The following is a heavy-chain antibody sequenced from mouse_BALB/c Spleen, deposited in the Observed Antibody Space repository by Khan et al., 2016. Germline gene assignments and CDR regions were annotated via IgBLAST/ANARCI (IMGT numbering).Heavy chain of an antibody. CDR1: GDSITSGH. D-gene: IGHD1-2*01. CDR3: ATWDYYGSAFAY. CDR2: ISHSGDS. J-gene: IGHJ3*01. Sequence: VQLEESGPSLAKPSQTLSLTCSVTGDSITSGHWNWIRKFPGNKFDFMGYISHSGDSYYNPSLKSRISIPRDTSKNQYYLQLNSVTTEDTATYYCATWDYYGSAFAYWGQGTLVTGSA. V-gene: IGHV3-8*02.